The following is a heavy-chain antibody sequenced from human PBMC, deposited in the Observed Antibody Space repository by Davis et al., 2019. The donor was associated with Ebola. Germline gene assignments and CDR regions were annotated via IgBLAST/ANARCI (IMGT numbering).Heavy chain of an antibody. D-gene: IGHD4-11*01. J-gene: IGHJ4*02. Sequence: PGGSLRLSCAASGFTVSSNYMSWVRQAPGRGLEWVAFVRSHGSDDHYADSVKGRFTISRDNSKNTLYLQMNSLRPEDTAVYYCARDSDDYSFDYWGQGTLVTVSS. CDR2: VRSHGSDD. CDR3: ARDSDDYSFDY. V-gene: IGHV3-30*02. CDR1: GFTVSSNY.